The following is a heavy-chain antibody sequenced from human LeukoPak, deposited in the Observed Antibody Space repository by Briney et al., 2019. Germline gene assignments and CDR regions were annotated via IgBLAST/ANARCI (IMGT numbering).Heavy chain of an antibody. V-gene: IGHV4-59*01. CDR2: IYYSGST. D-gene: IGHD3-22*01. CDR3: ARNSYYDNSGEGAFDI. J-gene: IGHJ3*02. CDR1: GGSISSYY. Sequence: SETLSLTCTVSGGSISSYYWSWIRQPPGKGLEWIGYIYYSGSTNYNPSLKSRVTISVDTSKNQFSLKLSSVTAADTAVYYCARNSYYDNSGEGAFDIWGQGTMITVSS.